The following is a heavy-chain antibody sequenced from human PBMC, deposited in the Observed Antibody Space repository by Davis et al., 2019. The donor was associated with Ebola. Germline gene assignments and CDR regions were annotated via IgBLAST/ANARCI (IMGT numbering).Heavy chain of an antibody. CDR2: INPHNGNT. CDR1: GYTFTNYG. J-gene: IGHJ4*02. Sequence: ASVKVSCKASGYTFTNYGITWVRQAPGQGLEWMGWINPHNGNTNYAQKFQGRVTMTTDTSTSTAYMEVGILRSDDTAVYYCARAQFPTTSDHWGQGTLVTVSS. D-gene: IGHD1-1*01. CDR3: ARAQFPTTSDH. V-gene: IGHV1-18*04.